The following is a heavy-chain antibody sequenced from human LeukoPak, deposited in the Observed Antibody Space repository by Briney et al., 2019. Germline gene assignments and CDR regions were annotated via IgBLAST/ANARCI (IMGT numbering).Heavy chain of an antibody. CDR1: GGSFSGYY. D-gene: IGHD3-16*01. Sequence: PSETLSLTCAVYGGSFSGYYWSWIRQPPGKGLEWIGEINHSGSTNYNPSLKSRVTISVDTSKNQFSLKLSSVTAADTAVYYCAGGRWGRVRLVDIWGQGTMVTVSS. CDR3: AGGRWGRVRLVDI. J-gene: IGHJ3*02. V-gene: IGHV4-34*01. CDR2: INHSGST.